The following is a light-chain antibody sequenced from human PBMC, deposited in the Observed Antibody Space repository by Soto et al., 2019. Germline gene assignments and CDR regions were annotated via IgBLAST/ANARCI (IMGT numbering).Light chain of an antibody. CDR3: QQRNIWPPVT. Sequence: EIVLTQSPGTLSLSPGERATLSCRASPMVTTYFAWSQQKPGQPPRLLIYGACNRAAGIPARFSGSGSGTDFTLTISSLEPEDSEVYYCQQRNIWPPVTFGQGTRLEIK. CDR2: GAC. J-gene: IGKJ5*01. V-gene: IGKV3-11*01. CDR1: PMVTTY.